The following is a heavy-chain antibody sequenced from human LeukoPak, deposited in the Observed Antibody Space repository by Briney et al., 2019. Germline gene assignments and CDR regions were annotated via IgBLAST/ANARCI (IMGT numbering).Heavy chain of an antibody. Sequence: GGSLRLSCAASGFTFSSYWMSWVRQAPGKGLEWVANIKQDGSEKYYVDSAKGRFTISRDNAKNSLYLQMNSLRAEDTAVYYCARDGYTNYYYGMDVWGQGTTVTVSS. D-gene: IGHD5-24*01. J-gene: IGHJ6*02. CDR3: ARDGYTNYYYGMDV. CDR1: GFTFSSYW. CDR2: IKQDGSEK. V-gene: IGHV3-7*01.